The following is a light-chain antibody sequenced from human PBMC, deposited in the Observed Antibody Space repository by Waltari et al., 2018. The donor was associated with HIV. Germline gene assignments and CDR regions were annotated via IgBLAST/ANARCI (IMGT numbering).Light chain of an antibody. CDR2: STN. Sequence: TVVTQEPSFSVSPGGTVTLTCGFSSGSVSTIYYPSWYQQTPGQAPRTLIYSTNTRSSGVPDRFSGSILGNKAALTITGAQADDESDYDCVLYMGSGIWVFGGGTKLTVL. CDR3: VLYMGSGIWV. J-gene: IGLJ3*02. CDR1: SGSVSTIYY. V-gene: IGLV8-61*01.